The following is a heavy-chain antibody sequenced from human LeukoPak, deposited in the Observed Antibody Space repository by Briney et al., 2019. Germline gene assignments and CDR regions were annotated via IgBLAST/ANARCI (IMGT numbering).Heavy chain of an antibody. V-gene: IGHV1-46*01. CDR1: GYTFTSYY. J-gene: IGHJ4*02. CDR3: ARDRSGYSPYDY. D-gene: IGHD3-3*01. CDR2: INPSGGST. Sequence: ASVTVSCTASGYTFTSYYMHWVRQAPGQGLEWMGIINPSGGSTSYAQKFQGRVTMTRDTSTSTVYMELSSLRSEDTAVYYCARDRSGYSPYDYWGQGTLVTVSS.